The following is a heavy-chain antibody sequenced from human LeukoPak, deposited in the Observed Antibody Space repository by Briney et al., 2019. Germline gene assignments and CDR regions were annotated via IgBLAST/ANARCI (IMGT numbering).Heavy chain of an antibody. Sequence: SETLSLTCTVSGGSVSNSNYYCGWVRQPPGKGLEWIGSIYYSGSTYYNPSLKSRFTISVDTSKTQFSLKRSSVTAADTAVYYCARQRGYCSGGSCYGMFDYWGQGTLVTVSS. CDR3: ARQRGYCSGGSCYGMFDY. CDR1: GGSVSNSNYY. D-gene: IGHD2-15*01. J-gene: IGHJ4*02. V-gene: IGHV4-39*01. CDR2: IYYSGST.